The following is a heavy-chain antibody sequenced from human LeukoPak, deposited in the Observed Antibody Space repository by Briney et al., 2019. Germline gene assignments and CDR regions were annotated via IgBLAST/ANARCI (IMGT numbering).Heavy chain of an antibody. V-gene: IGHV4-59*01. CDR1: GGSISSYY. Sequence: PSETLSLTCTVSGGSISSYYWSWIRQPPGKGLEWIGYIYYSGSTNYNPSLKSRVTISVDTSKNQFSLKLSSVTAADTAVYYCARGLGDEQWLVPNWFDPWGQGTLVTVS. CDR3: ARGLGDEQWLVPNWFDP. CDR2: IYYSGST. D-gene: IGHD6-19*01. J-gene: IGHJ5*02.